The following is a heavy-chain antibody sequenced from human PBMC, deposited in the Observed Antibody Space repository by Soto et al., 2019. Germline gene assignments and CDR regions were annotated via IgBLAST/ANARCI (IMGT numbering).Heavy chain of an antibody. D-gene: IGHD3-22*01. Sequence: GESLKISCKGSGYTFTNYWIGWVRQMPGKGLEWMGIIYPGDSDTKYNPSFQGQVTISADKSITTTYLQWSSLKASDTAIYYCARHKAFYYDSSGAWGQGTLVTVSS. CDR2: IYPGDSDT. CDR1: GYTFTNYW. V-gene: IGHV5-51*01. CDR3: ARHKAFYYDSSGA. J-gene: IGHJ5*02.